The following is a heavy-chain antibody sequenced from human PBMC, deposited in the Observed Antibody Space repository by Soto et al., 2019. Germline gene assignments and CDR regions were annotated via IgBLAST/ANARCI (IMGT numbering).Heavy chain of an antibody. CDR1: GGTFSSYA. Sequence: QVQLVQSGAEVKKPGSSVKVSCKASGGTFSSYAISWVRQAPGQGLEWMGGIIPIFGTANYAQKFQGRVTITADESTSTAYMELSSLRSEDTAVYYCARDVLRYFDWLPTGYYYGMDVWGQGTTVTVSS. CDR3: ARDVLRYFDWLPTGYYYGMDV. CDR2: IIPIFGTA. J-gene: IGHJ6*02. D-gene: IGHD3-9*01. V-gene: IGHV1-69*01.